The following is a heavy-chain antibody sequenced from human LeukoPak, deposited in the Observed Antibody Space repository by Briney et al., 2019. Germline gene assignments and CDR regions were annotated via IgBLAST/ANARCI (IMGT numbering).Heavy chain of an antibody. CDR1: GFTFDDYA. Sequence: GRSLRLSCAASGFTFDDYAMHWVRHAPGKGLEWVSGISWNSGSIGYADSVKGRFTISRDNAKNSLYLQMNSLRAEDTAVYYCARERDYGSGSYYFQTYYYYYYYMDVWGKGTTVTVSS. V-gene: IGHV3-9*01. CDR3: ARERDYGSGSYYFQTYYYYYYYMDV. J-gene: IGHJ6*03. D-gene: IGHD3-10*01. CDR2: ISWNSGSI.